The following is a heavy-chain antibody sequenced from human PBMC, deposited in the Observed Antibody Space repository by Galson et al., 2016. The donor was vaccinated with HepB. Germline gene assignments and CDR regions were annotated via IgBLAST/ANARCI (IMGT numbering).Heavy chain of an antibody. CDR2: ISHDGDIK. Sequence: SLRLSCAASGFTFNAYAIHWVRQSPGKGLEWVAVISHDGDIKYYADSVKGRFSISRDNSRDTLYLEMNSLRADDTAVYYCAKGEDAYYLDFYYGMDVWGQGTTVTVSS. CDR1: GFTFNAYA. CDR3: AKGEDAYYLDFYYGMDV. V-gene: IGHV3-30*04. J-gene: IGHJ6*02. D-gene: IGHD3/OR15-3a*01.